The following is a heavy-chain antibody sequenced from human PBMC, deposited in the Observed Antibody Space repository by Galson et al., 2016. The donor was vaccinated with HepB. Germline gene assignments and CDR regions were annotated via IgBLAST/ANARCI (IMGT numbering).Heavy chain of an antibody. Sequence: SLRLSCAASGFTFRSYRMNWVRQAPGKGLEWVSSISSGSAYKYYADSVKDRFSIFRDNAKNSLYLQMNSLRVVDTAVYYCARPRDNYGHAIDIWGQGTMVTVSS. CDR1: GFTFRSYR. V-gene: IGHV3-21*01. D-gene: IGHD3-10*01. CDR3: ARPRDNYGHAIDI. J-gene: IGHJ3*02. CDR2: ISSGSAYK.